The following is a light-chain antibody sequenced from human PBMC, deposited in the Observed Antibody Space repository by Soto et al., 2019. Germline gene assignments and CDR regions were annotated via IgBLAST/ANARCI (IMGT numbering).Light chain of an antibody. V-gene: IGKV1-5*03. Sequence: DIQMTQSPSTLSASVGDRVIITCRASQSISSWLAWYQQKPGKAPKLLIYKASSLESGVPSRFSGSGSGTEFTLTISSLQPDDFATHYCQQYNSYPAFGQGTKVEIK. CDR1: QSISSW. J-gene: IGKJ1*01. CDR2: KAS. CDR3: QQYNSYPA.